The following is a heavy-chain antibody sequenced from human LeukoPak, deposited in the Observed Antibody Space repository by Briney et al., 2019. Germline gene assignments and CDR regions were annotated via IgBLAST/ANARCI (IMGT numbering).Heavy chain of an antibody. Sequence: SETLSLSCTVSGGSISGHYWSWIRQPPGAGLEWIGYIHYSGTTDYNPSLRSRVTISVDTSKNQFSLNLSSVTAADTAVYYCARGGHYFDPWAREPWSPSPQ. CDR1: GGSISGHY. V-gene: IGHV4-59*11. J-gene: IGHJ5*02. D-gene: IGHD1-26*01. CDR2: IHYSGTT. CDR3: ARGGHYFDP.